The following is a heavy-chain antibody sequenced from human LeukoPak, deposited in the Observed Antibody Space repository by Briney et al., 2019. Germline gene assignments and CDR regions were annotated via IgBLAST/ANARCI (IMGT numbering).Heavy chain of an antibody. D-gene: IGHD3-9*01. CDR1: GYTFTGYY. CDR2: INPNSGGT. Sequence: ASVKVSCKASGYTFTGYYMHWVRQAPGQGLQWMGWINPNSGGTKYAQNSQGRVTMARDTSISTAYMELTRLRSDDTAVYYCARGILTGYYDYWGQGTLVTVSS. V-gene: IGHV1-2*02. CDR3: ARGILTGYYDY. J-gene: IGHJ4*02.